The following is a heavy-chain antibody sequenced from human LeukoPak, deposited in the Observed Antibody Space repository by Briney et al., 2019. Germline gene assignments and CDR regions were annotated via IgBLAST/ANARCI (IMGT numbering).Heavy chain of an antibody. Sequence: ASVKVSCKASGYTFTSYGISWVRQAPGQGLEWMGWISAYNGNTNYAQKLQGRVTMTTDTSTSTAYMELRSLRSEDTAVYYCARDRRQQLENWFDPWGQGTLVTVSS. D-gene: IGHD6-13*01. CDR1: GYTFTSYG. J-gene: IGHJ5*02. V-gene: IGHV1-18*01. CDR3: ARDRRQQLENWFDP. CDR2: ISAYNGNT.